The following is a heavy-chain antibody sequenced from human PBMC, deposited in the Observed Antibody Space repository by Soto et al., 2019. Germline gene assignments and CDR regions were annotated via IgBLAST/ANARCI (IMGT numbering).Heavy chain of an antibody. V-gene: IGHV4-34*01. CDR1: GGSISSYY. CDR2: INHSGST. CDR3: ARLEVAATGGKYFDY. D-gene: IGHD2-15*01. J-gene: IGHJ4*02. Sequence: SETLSLTCTVSGGSISSYYWSWIRQPPGKGLEWIGEINHSGSTNYNPSLKSRVTISVDTSKNQFSLKLSSVTAADTAVYYCARLEVAATGGKYFDYWGQGTLVTVSS.